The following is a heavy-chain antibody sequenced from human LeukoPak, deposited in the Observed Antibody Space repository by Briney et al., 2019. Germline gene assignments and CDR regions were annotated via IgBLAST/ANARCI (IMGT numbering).Heavy chain of an antibody. Sequence: PGGSLRLSCAASGFTFSSYWMHWVRQAPGKGLVWVSRINTDGSSTSYADSVKGRFTISRDNAKNTLYLQMNTLRAEDTAVYYCAKGGGLYYYDSSGYDYWGQGTLVTVSS. CDR2: INTDGSST. CDR3: AKGGGLYYYDSSGYDY. D-gene: IGHD3-22*01. J-gene: IGHJ4*02. V-gene: IGHV3-74*01. CDR1: GFTFSSYW.